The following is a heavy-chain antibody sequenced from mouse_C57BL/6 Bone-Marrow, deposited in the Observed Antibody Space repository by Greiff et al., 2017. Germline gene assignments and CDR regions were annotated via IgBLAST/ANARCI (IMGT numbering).Heavy chain of an antibody. Sequence: EVQLQQSGGGLVQPGESLKLSCESNEYEFPSHDMSWVRKTPEKRLELVAAINSDGGSTYYPDTMERRFIISRDNTKKTLYLQMSSLRSEDTALYYCARLYYYGSSYAMDYWGQGTSVTVSS. CDR2: INSDGGST. CDR3: ARLYYYGSSYAMDY. V-gene: IGHV5-2*01. CDR1: EYEFPSHD. J-gene: IGHJ4*01. D-gene: IGHD1-1*01.